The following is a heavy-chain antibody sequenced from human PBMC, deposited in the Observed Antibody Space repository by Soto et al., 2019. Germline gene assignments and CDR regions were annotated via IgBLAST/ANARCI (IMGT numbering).Heavy chain of an antibody. CDR2: VFYSGNT. CDR3: ARVASNRGHWFDT. V-gene: IGHV4-39*02. CDR1: GDSITTSHYY. J-gene: IGHJ5*02. Sequence: SETLSLTCTVSGDSITTSHYYWGWIRQSPGKGPEWIGYVFYSGNTYYTASLKSRLIISVDTSKNTFSLRLNSVTAADKAVYYRARVASNRGHWFDTWGQGTPVTVSS. D-gene: IGHD2-15*01.